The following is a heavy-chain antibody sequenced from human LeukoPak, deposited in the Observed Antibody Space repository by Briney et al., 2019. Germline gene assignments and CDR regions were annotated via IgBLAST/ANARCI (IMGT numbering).Heavy chain of an antibody. CDR1: GFTFIDYD. CDR3: ARGGIQVSGIDEFDY. D-gene: IGHD6-19*01. Sequence: QPGGSLRLSCAASGFTFIDYDMHWVRQVIGKGLEWVSAIGIRGDTHYSGSVKGRCTISRENAESSLYLQMNSLRAEDTAVYYCARGGIQVSGIDEFDYWGQGTLVTVSS. CDR2: IGIRGDT. V-gene: IGHV3-13*01. J-gene: IGHJ4*02.